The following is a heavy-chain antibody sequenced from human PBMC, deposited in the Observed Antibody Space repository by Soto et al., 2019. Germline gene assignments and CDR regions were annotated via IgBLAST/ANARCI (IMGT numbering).Heavy chain of an antibody. V-gene: IGHV4-39*01. Sequence: SETLSLTCSVSGGSINRSSYYWGWIRQPPGKGLEWVGNMYYSGRTFYNPSLKSRVTISVDTSKNQFSLKLRSVTAADMGVYYCERGVVPDVWGQGTTVTVSS. J-gene: IGHJ6*02. CDR1: GGSINRSSYY. D-gene: IGHD6-6*01. CDR3: ERGVVPDV. CDR2: MYYSGRT.